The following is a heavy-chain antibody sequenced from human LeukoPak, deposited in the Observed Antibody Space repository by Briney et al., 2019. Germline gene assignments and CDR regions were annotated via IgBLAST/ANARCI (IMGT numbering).Heavy chain of an antibody. Sequence: SETLSLTCAVSGGSISSSIWWSWVRQPPGKGLEWIGEIYHSGSTNYNPSLTSRVTISVDKSKNQFSLRLSSVTAADTAVYYCARDVKYSGSGSYYYMDVWGKGTTVTVSS. V-gene: IGHV4-4*02. J-gene: IGHJ6*03. CDR1: GGSISSSIW. CDR2: IYHSGST. CDR3: ARDVKYSGSGSYYYMDV. D-gene: IGHD3-10*01.